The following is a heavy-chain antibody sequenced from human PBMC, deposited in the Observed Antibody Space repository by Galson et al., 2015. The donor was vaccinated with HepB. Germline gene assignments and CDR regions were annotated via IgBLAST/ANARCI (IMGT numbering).Heavy chain of an antibody. J-gene: IGHJ4*02. CDR3: ARGPIRRHSSAYYFFEY. CDR1: GFIFTHYW. Sequence: SCAASGFIFTHYWMTWVRQVPGKGLEWVANIKQDGSETYYVDSVEGRFTISRDNGKNLVFLQMNSLRAEDTAVYYCARGPIRRHSSAYYFFEYWGQGNLVTVSS. CDR2: IKQDGSET. D-gene: IGHD6-19*01. V-gene: IGHV3-7*03.